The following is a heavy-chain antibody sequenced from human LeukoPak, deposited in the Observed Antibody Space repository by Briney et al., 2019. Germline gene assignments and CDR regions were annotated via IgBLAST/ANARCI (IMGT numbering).Heavy chain of an antibody. D-gene: IGHD2-15*01. V-gene: IGHV4-61*02. CDR2: IYIFIGST. J-gene: IGHJ5*02. Sequence: PSETLSLTCTVSGGSISSGRNYWTWIRQPAGKGLEWIGRIYIFIGSTNYNPSLKRVTISVDTSKNQFSLKLTSVTAADTAVYYCARVDGSCSGGSCPSGNWFDPWGQGTLVTVSS. CDR1: GGSISSGRNY. CDR3: ARVDGSCSGGSCPSGNWFDP.